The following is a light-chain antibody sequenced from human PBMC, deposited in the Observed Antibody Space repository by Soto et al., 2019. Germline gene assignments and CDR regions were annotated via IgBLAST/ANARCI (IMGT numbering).Light chain of an antibody. J-gene: IGKJ1*01. V-gene: IGKV1-5*01. Sequence: DIQMTQSASTVSASVGDSFTITCRASQSITTWLAWYQQRPGKAPKLLIYDVSSLQSGVPSRFSGSGSGTEFTLTISSLQPDDFATYYCQHYNSYSEAFGQGTKVDIK. CDR3: QHYNSYSEA. CDR1: QSITTW. CDR2: DVS.